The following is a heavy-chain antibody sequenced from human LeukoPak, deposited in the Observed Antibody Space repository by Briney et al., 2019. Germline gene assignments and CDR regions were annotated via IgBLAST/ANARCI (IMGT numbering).Heavy chain of an antibody. CDR2: IIPIFGTA. CDR1: GGTFSSYA. Sequence: ASVKVSCKASGGTFSSYAISWVRQAPGQGLEWMGGIIPIFGTANYAQKFQGRVTITTDESTSTAYMELSSLRSEDTAVYYCATDRYYDILTGYLEYYYGMDVWGQGTTVTVSS. D-gene: IGHD3-9*01. V-gene: IGHV1-69*05. CDR3: ATDRYYDILTGYLEYYYGMDV. J-gene: IGHJ6*02.